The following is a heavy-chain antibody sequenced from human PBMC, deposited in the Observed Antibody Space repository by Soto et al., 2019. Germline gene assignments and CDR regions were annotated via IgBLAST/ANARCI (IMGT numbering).Heavy chain of an antibody. V-gene: IGHV3-66*01. Sequence: GGSLRLSCAASGFTVSSNYMSWVRQAPGKGLEWVSVIYSGGSTYYADSVKGRFTISRDNSKNTLYLQMNSLRAEDTAVYYCARDFRGEDIVATIRNYYYYMDVWGKGTTVTVSS. J-gene: IGHJ6*03. CDR2: IYSGGST. CDR3: ARDFRGEDIVATIRNYYYYMDV. CDR1: GFTVSSNY. D-gene: IGHD5-12*01.